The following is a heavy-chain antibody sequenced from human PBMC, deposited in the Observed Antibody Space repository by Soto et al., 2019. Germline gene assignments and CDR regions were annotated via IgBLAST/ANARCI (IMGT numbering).Heavy chain of an antibody. V-gene: IGHV4-4*02. CDR2: IFHSGTT. Sequence: PSETLSLTCAASGGSISSSSWWSWVRQPPGKGLEWIGEIFHSGTTKYNPSLKSRVTISVDKSANRFSLKLNSVTAADTAVYYCARRDIVATIKGDYWGQGTLVTVSS. D-gene: IGHD5-12*01. CDR1: GGSISSSSW. J-gene: IGHJ4*02. CDR3: ARRDIVATIKGDY.